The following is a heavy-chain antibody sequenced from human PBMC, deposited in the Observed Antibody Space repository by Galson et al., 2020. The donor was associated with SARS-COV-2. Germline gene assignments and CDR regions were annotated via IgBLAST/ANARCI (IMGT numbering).Heavy chain of an antibody. J-gene: IGHJ5*02. CDR1: GDSINSGGYY. CDR2: IYYSGST. V-gene: IGHV4-31*03. D-gene: IGHD3-3*01. CDR3: ARGGLRFLGWFDP. Sequence: SETLSLTCNVSGDSINSGGYYWSWIRQHPGKGLEFIGYIYYSGSTYYNPSLKSRVFISRDTSQNQLSLKLTSVTAADTAVYYCARGGLRFLGWFDPWGQGILVTVSS.